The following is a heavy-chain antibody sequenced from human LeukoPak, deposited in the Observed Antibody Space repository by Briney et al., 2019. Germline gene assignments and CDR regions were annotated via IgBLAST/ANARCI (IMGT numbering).Heavy chain of an antibody. D-gene: IGHD5-24*01. Sequence: GGSLRLSCAASGFTFSRYAMSWVRQAPGKGLEWVSVITGSGDSTSNADSVKGRFTISRDNSKNTLYLQMNSLRAEDTAVYYCAREGDGYNFDYWGQGTLVTVSS. CDR2: ITGSGDST. CDR3: AREGDGYNFDY. J-gene: IGHJ4*02. V-gene: IGHV3-23*01. CDR1: GFTFSRYA.